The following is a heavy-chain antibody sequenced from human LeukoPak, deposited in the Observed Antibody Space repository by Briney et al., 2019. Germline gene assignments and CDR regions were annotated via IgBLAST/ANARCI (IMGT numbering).Heavy chain of an antibody. Sequence: GGSLRLSCAASGFTFSSYAMSWVRQAPGKGLEWVSAISGSGGSTYYADSVKGRFTISRDNSKNTLYLQMNSLRAEDTAVYYCARDNYDFWSGPFNGDYYMDVWGKGTTVTVSS. CDR1: GFTFSSYA. D-gene: IGHD3-3*01. CDR2: ISGSGGST. CDR3: ARDNYDFWSGPFNGDYYMDV. V-gene: IGHV3-23*01. J-gene: IGHJ6*03.